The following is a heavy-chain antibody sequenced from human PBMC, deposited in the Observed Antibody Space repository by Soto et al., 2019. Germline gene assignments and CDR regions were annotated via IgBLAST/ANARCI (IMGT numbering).Heavy chain of an antibody. CDR1: GFTFSSYS. CDR2: ISSSSSTI. J-gene: IGHJ3*02. V-gene: IGHV3-48*01. Sequence: LRLSCAASGFTFSSYSMNWVRQAPGKGLEWVSYISSSSSTIYYADSVKGRFTISRDNAKNSLYLQMNSLRAEDTAVYYCARDFGRKHYDILTSYSHDDAFDIWGQGTMVTVSS. CDR3: ARDFGRKHYDILTSYSHDDAFDI. D-gene: IGHD3-9*01.